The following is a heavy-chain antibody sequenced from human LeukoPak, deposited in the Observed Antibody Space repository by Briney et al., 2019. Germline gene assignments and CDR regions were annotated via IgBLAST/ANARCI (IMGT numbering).Heavy chain of an antibody. Sequence: ASVKVSCKISGDRSTTYGINWVRQAPGQGLEWMGWINRNNGKTKYGQKFQGRVTMTADTSTNTYYMEMRSLRFDDTAVYYCTRDLGVTARGPFEYWGQGTLVTVPS. CDR3: TRDLGVTARGPFEY. CDR1: GDRSTTYG. V-gene: IGHV1-18*01. D-gene: IGHD1-26*01. CDR2: INRNNGKT. J-gene: IGHJ4*02.